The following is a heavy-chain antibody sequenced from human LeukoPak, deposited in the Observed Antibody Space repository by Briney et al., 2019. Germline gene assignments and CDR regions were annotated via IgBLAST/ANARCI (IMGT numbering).Heavy chain of an antibody. Sequence: GGSLRLSCAASGFTFSSYSMNWVRQAPGKGLEWASSISSSSSYIYYADSVKGRFTISRDNAKNSLYLQMNSLRAEDTAVYYCARSGTVTTDLDDYWGQGTLVTVSS. J-gene: IGHJ4*02. D-gene: IGHD4-17*01. CDR1: GFTFSSYS. CDR3: ARSGTVTTDLDDY. V-gene: IGHV3-21*01. CDR2: ISSSSSYI.